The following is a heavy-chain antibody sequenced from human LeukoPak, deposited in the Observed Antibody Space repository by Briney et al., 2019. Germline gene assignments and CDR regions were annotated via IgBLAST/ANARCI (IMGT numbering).Heavy chain of an antibody. Sequence: GGSLRLSCAASGFSFSDYYMSWIRQAPGKGLEWVSYISSSGNTIYYADSVKGRFTISRDNAKNSLYLQMDSLRAEDTAVYYCARDQYYYDSSAPPLYWGQGTLVTVSS. D-gene: IGHD3-22*01. J-gene: IGHJ4*02. CDR3: ARDQYYYDSSAPPLY. CDR1: GFSFSDYY. CDR2: ISSSGNTI. V-gene: IGHV3-11*01.